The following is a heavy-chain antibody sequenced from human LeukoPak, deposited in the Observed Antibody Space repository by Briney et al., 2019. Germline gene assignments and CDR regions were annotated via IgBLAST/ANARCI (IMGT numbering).Heavy chain of an antibody. CDR2: INHSGST. J-gene: IGHJ5*02. D-gene: IGHD2-2*01. Sequence: PSETLSLTCAVYGGSFSGYYWSWIRQPPGKGLEWIGEINHSGSTNYNPSLKSRVTISVDTSKNQFSLKLSSVTAADTAVYYCARLSRYCSSTSCYRWGPSPYNWFDPWGQGTLVTVSS. CDR1: GGSFSGYY. CDR3: ARLSRYCSSTSCYRWGPSPYNWFDP. V-gene: IGHV4-34*01.